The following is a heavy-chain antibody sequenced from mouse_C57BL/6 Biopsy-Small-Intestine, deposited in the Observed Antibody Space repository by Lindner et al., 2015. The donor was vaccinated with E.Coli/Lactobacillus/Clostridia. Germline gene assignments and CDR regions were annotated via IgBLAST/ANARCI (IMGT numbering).Heavy chain of an antibody. CDR1: GYSFTGNY. CDR2: INPSTGGA. J-gene: IGHJ2*01. V-gene: IGHV1-42*01. CDR3: ARREVYYFDY. Sequence: VQLQESGPELVKSGASVRISCKASGYSFTGNYMNWVKQSPEKSLEWIGEINPSTGGATYNQKFRAKATLTIGKSSSTAYMQFRSLASEDSAVYYCARREVYYFDYWGQGTTLTVSS.